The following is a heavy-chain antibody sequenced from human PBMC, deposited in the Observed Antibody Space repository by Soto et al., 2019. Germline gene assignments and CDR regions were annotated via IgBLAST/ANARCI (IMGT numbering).Heavy chain of an antibody. CDR1: GFTFSSYA. CDR2: ISGSGGST. CDR3: AKAEYYDILTGYSHHDAFDI. Sequence: GGSLRLSCAASGFTFSSYAMSWVRQAPGKGLEWVSAISGSGGSTYYADSVKGRFTISRDNSKNTLYLQMNSQRAEDTAVYYCAKAEYYDILTGYSHHDAFDIWGQGTMVTVSS. D-gene: IGHD3-9*01. V-gene: IGHV3-23*01. J-gene: IGHJ3*02.